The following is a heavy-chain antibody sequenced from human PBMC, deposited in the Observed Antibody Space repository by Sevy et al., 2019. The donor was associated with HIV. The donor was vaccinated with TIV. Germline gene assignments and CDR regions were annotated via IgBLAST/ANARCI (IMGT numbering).Heavy chain of an antibody. J-gene: IGHJ4*02. CDR2: IDSGGSK. CDR3: SRGDSSGYFDY. CDR1: GFNVSSNY. V-gene: IGHV3-53*01. Sequence: GGSLRLSCAAPGFNVSSNYTTWVRQAPGKGLEWVSVIDSGGSKYYADSVKGRFTVSRDNPRNTLYLQMNSLRVEDTAVYYCSRGDSSGYFDYWGQGTLVTVSS. D-gene: IGHD3-22*01.